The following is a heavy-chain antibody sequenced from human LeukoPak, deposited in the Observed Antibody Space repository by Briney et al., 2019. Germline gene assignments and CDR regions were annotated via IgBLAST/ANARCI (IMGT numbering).Heavy chain of an antibody. J-gene: IGHJ3*02. CDR1: GYTFTSYY. V-gene: IGHV1-46*01. Sequence: GASVKVSCKASGYTFTSYYMHWVRQAPGQGLEWMGIINPSGGSTSYAQKFQGRVTMTRDTSTSTVYMELSSLRSEDTAVYYCARESEGIAAAGPDAFDIWGQGTMVTVSS. D-gene: IGHD6-13*01. CDR3: ARESEGIAAAGPDAFDI. CDR2: INPSGGST.